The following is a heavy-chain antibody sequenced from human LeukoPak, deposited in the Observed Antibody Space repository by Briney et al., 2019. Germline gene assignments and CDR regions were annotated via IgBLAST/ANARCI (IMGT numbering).Heavy chain of an antibody. D-gene: IGHD6-19*01. J-gene: IGHJ4*02. Sequence: PGGSLRLSCVASGFTFSTYGMHWVRQTPGKGLEWTSFIQYDGSIRLYGDSVRGRFTISRDNYRNTLYLQMNSLRPDDTAIYYCAKDVVGQQWPENYWGQGTLVTVSS. V-gene: IGHV3-30*02. CDR1: GFTFSTYG. CDR2: IQYDGSIR. CDR3: AKDVVGQQWPENY.